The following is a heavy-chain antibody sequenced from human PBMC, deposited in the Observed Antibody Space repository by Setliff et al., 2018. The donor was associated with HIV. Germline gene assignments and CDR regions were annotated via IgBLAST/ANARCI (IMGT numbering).Heavy chain of an antibody. J-gene: IGHJ6*03. D-gene: IGHD4-17*01. CDR2: IYHSGTT. Sequence: SETLSLTCTLSGDSVTTPYYWGWIRQPPGKGLEWVGSIYHSGTTYFTPSLKSRVTLSVDTSKNQFFLRLTSVSAADTGLYFCARHSPVTTEDYMDVWGKGTTVTVSS. CDR1: GDSVTTPYY. V-gene: IGHV4-38-2*02. CDR3: ARHSPVTTEDYMDV.